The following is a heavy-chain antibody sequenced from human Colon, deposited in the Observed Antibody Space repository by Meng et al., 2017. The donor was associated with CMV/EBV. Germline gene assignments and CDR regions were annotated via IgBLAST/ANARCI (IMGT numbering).Heavy chain of an antibody. Sequence: GGSLRLSCAVSGFNVSNNYLNWVRQAPGKGLEWVSYISSSGSTIYYADSVKGRFTISRDNAKNSLYLQMNSLRAEDTAVYYCARVTAIFGVVIVGMDVWGQGTTVTVSS. D-gene: IGHD3-3*01. CDR2: ISSSGSTI. CDR1: GFNVSNNY. V-gene: IGHV3-11*04. J-gene: IGHJ6*02. CDR3: ARVTAIFGVVIVGMDV.